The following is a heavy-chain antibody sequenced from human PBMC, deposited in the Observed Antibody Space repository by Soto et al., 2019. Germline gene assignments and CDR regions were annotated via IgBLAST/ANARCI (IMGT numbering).Heavy chain of an antibody. V-gene: IGHV4-4*02. Sequence: SETLSLTCAVSGGSISSSNWWSLFRQPPGKGLEWIGEIYHSGCTNYNPSLKSRVTISVDKSKNQFSLKLSSVTAADTAVYYCAIIPGYDSRGYYYGMDVWGQGTTVTVSS. D-gene: IGHD3-22*01. CDR3: AIIPGYDSRGYYYGMDV. CDR1: GGSISSSNW. J-gene: IGHJ6*02. CDR2: IYHSGCT.